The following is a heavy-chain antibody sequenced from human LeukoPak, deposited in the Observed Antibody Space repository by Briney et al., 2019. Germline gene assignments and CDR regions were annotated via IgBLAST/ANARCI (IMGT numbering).Heavy chain of an antibody. J-gene: IGHJ4*02. CDR2: IYLSGST. V-gene: IGHV4-4*07. Sequence: PSETLSLTCTVSGGSISSNYWSWIRQPAGKGLEWIGRIYLSGSTNCNPSLKSRVTMSVDTSKNQFSLKLTSVTAADTAVYYCARGTSSSFDYWGQGTLVTVSS. CDR1: GGSISSNY. CDR3: ARGTSSSFDY. D-gene: IGHD1-1*01.